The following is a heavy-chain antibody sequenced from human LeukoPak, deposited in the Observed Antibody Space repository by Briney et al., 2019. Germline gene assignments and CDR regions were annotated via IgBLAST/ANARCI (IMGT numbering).Heavy chain of an antibody. CDR2: IYSGGTT. CDR1: GFTVSSNY. Sequence: PGGSLRLSCAASGFTVSSNYMNWVRQAPGKGLEWVSVIYSGGTTYYADSVKGRFTISRDNSKNTLYLQMNSLRAEDTGVYYWARDSSNGRPYYYYGMDVWGQGTTVTVSS. J-gene: IGHJ6*02. V-gene: IGHV3-66*01. D-gene: IGHD1-1*01. CDR3: ARDSSNGRPYYYYGMDV.